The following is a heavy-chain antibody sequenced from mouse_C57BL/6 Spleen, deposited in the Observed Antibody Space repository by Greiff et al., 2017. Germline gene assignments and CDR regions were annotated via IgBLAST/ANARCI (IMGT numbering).Heavy chain of an antibody. V-gene: IGHV1-82*01. CDR1: GYAFSSSW. CDR2: IYPGDGDT. J-gene: IGHJ2*01. D-gene: IGHD3-2*02. Sequence: VQLQQSGPELVKPGASVKISCKASGYAFSSSWMNWVKQRPGKGLEWIGRIYPGDGDTNYNGKFKGKATLTADKSSSTAYMQLSSLTSEDSAVYFCARSQAPFDYWGQGTTLTVSS. CDR3: ARSQAPFDY.